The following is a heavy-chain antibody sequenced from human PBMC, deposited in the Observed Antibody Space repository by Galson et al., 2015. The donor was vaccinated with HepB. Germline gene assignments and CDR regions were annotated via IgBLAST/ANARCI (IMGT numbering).Heavy chain of an antibody. D-gene: IGHD6-19*01. V-gene: IGHV4-39*07. CDR2: IYYSGST. J-gene: IGHJ1*01. CDR1: GGSISSSSYY. CDR3: ARDIGYSSGWIL. Sequence: SETLSLTCTVSGGSISSSSYYWGWIRQPPGKGLEWIGSIYYSGSTYYNPSLKSRVTISVDTSKNQFSLKLSSVTAADTAVYYCARDIGYSSGWILWGQGTLVTVSS.